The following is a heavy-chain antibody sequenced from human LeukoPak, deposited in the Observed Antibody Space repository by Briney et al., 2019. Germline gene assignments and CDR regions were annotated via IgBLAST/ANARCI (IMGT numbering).Heavy chain of an antibody. D-gene: IGHD3-3*01. J-gene: IGHJ4*02. CDR2: FDPEDGET. CDR1: GNTFATY. V-gene: IGHV1-24*01. CDR3: ATGRDFWSGYPYAQYYFDY. Sequence: ASVKVSCKASGNTFATYDFNWVRQATGQGLEWMGGFDPEDGETIYAQKFQGRVTMTEDTSTDTAYMELSSLRSEDTAVYYCATGRDFWSGYPYAQYYFDYWGQGTLVTVSS.